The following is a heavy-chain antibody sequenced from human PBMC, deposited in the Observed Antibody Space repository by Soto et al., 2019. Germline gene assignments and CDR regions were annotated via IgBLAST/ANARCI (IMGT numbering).Heavy chain of an antibody. V-gene: IGHV1-18*01. Sequence: QVQLVQSGGEVKQPGASVKVSCKTSGYTFTSYGISWVRQAPGQGLEWMGWISGYNGDTKYVQKFQGRVTLTTDTSTNTAYMEVRGLRCDDTAVYYCARDGVGDLAYWGQGTLVTVSS. CDR3: ARDGVGDLAY. CDR1: GYTFTSYG. D-gene: IGHD4-17*01. CDR2: ISGYNGDT. J-gene: IGHJ4*02.